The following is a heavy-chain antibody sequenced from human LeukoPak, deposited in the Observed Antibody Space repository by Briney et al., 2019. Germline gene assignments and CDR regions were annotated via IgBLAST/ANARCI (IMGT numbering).Heavy chain of an antibody. CDR3: VKDWRSASDPVFDY. D-gene: IGHD3-16*01. Sequence: GGSLRLSCAASGFSFGTFWMSWVRQAPGKGLGWVANIKPDGSGRYYVDSVKGRFTVSRDNAQNSLYLQMNSLTVDDMAVYYCVKDWRSASDPVFDYWGQGTLVTVSS. CDR1: GFSFGTFW. J-gene: IGHJ4*02. CDR2: IKPDGSGR. V-gene: IGHV3-7*01.